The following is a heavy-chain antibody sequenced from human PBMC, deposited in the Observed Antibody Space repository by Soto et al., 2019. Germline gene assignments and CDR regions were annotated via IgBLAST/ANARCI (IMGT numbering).Heavy chain of an antibody. D-gene: IGHD6-13*01. Sequence: ASVKVSCKASGYTLTNYAIHWVRQAPGQRLEWIGWINTANGNTKYSQKLQGRVTITRDTSASAAYMKLSSLRSEDTAVYYCARDQRADSSSSYWYFDLWGRGTLVTVSS. V-gene: IGHV1-3*04. J-gene: IGHJ2*01. CDR2: INTANGNT. CDR3: ARDQRADSSSSYWYFDL. CDR1: GYTLTNYA.